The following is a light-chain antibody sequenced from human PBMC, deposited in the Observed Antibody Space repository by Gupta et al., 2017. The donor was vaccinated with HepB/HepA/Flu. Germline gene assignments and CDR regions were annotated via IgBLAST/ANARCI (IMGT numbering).Light chain of an antibody. Sequence: EIVMTQSPATLSVSPGERATLSCRASQSVSRNLAWYQQKPGQAPRLVIYDASARATGIPVRFSGSESGTDFTLTISSLQSEDFAVYYCQHYNNWPLTFGGGTKVEIK. V-gene: IGKV3-15*01. CDR1: QSVSRN. J-gene: IGKJ4*01. CDR3: QHYNNWPLT. CDR2: DAS.